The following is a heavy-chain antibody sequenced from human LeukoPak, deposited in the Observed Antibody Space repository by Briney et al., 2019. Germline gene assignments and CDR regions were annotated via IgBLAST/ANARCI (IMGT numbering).Heavy chain of an antibody. Sequence: PSETLSLTCTVSGGSFSSHYWGWIRQSPGKGLEWIAYMPDSVTSKDSPSLKSRLPLSADTSNNQFSLRLSYVTAADAAVYYCATIKRGYPFGYFDFWGQGILVTVSS. CDR3: ATIKRGYPFGYFDF. D-gene: IGHD5-18*01. J-gene: IGHJ4*02. V-gene: IGHV4-59*11. CDR2: MPDSVTS. CDR1: GGSFSSHY.